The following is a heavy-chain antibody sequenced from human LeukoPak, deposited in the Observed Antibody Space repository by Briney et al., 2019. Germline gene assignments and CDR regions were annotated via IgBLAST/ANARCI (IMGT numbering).Heavy chain of an antibody. J-gene: IGHJ4*02. CDR2: IYYSGST. Sequence: SETLSLTRSVSGGSISGRSYYWGWIRQPPGKGLEWIGSIYYSGSTYYNPSLKSRVTISVDTSKNQFSLKLSSVTAADTAVYYCARQSWDSSGYLDYWGQGTLVTVSS. CDR3: ARQSWDSSGYLDY. V-gene: IGHV4-39*01. D-gene: IGHD3-22*01. CDR1: GGSISGRSYY.